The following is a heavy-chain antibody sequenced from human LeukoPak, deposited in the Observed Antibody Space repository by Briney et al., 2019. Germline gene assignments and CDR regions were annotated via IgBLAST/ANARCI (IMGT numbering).Heavy chain of an antibody. CDR2: INPNSGGT. CDR3: ARDLGSYPFDY. V-gene: IGHV1-2*06. CDR1: GYTFTGYY. Sequence: ASVKVSCKACGYTFTGYYMHWVREAPGQGLEWMGRINPNSGGTNYAQKFQGRVTMTRDTSISTAYMELSRLRSDDTAVYYCARDLGSYPFDYWGQGTLVTVSS. J-gene: IGHJ4*02. D-gene: IGHD1-26*01.